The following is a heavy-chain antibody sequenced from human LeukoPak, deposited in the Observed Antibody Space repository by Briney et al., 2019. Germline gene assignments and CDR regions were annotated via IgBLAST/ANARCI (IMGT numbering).Heavy chain of an antibody. J-gene: IGHJ4*02. Sequence: GGSLRLSCAASGFTFSTYGLHWVRQAPGKGLEWVSFISYDGSNKYYADSVKGRFTISRDNAKNTLYLQMNSLTSEDTAVYFCARAADTSGYYPAYWGQGTLVTVSS. V-gene: IGHV3-30*03. CDR3: ARAADTSGYYPAY. CDR1: GFTFSTYG. D-gene: IGHD3-22*01. CDR2: ISYDGSNK.